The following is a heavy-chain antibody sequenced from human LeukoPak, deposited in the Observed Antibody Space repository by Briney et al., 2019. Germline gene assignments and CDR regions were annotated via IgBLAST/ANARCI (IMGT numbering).Heavy chain of an antibody. CDR2: INPGGSSI. J-gene: IGHJ4*02. V-gene: IGHV3-74*01. CDR3: ARSNQADDY. Sequence: GGSLRLSCAASGFTFSSYWMHWVRQVPGKGLVWVERINPGGSSIPYADSVKGRFTISRDNAKNTLYLQMDSLRAEDTGVYYCARSNQADDYWGQGTLVTVSS. CDR1: GFTFSSYW. D-gene: IGHD1-14*01.